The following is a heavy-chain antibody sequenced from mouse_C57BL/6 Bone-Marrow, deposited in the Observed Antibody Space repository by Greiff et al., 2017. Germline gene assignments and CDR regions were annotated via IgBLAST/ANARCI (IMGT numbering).Heavy chain of an antibody. Sequence: QVQLQQSGAELVRPGASVTLSCKASGYTFTDYEMHWVKQTPVHGLEWIGAIDPETGGTASNQKFKGKAILTADKSSSTAYLELRSLTSEDSAVYYCTRRRGVYYGSSYYAMDYWGQGTSVTVSS. CDR3: TRRRGVYYGSSYYAMDY. CDR2: IDPETGGT. V-gene: IGHV1-15*01. CDR1: GYTFTDYE. D-gene: IGHD1-1*01. J-gene: IGHJ4*01.